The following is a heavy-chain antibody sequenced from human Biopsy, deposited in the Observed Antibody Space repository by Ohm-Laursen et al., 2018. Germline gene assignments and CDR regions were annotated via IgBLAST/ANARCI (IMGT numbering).Heavy chain of an antibody. CDR2: IIPLFGTT. CDR1: EGTFSDYA. Sequence: SVKVSCKASEGTFSDYAISWLRQAPGQGLEWMGGIIPLFGTTNYAQKFQGRVTITADKSTGTAYMDLSSLRSEYTAVYYCARDTKWLASGPIDYWGQGALVTVSS. D-gene: IGHD3-22*01. CDR3: ARDTKWLASGPIDY. V-gene: IGHV1-69*06. J-gene: IGHJ4*02.